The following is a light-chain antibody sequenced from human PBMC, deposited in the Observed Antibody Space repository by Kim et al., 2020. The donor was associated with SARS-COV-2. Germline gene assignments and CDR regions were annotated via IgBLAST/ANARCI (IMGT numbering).Light chain of an antibody. V-gene: IGLV10-54*02. CDR3: SALDSSLSAWV. J-gene: IGLJ3*02. CDR1: SNIVGNQG. CDR2: RNN. Sequence: QAGLTQPPSVSKGLRQTATLTCTGNSNIVGNQGAAWLQQHQGHPPKLLSYRNNNRPSGISERFSASRSGNTASLTITGLQPEDEADYYCSALDSSLSAWVFGGGAQRTVL.